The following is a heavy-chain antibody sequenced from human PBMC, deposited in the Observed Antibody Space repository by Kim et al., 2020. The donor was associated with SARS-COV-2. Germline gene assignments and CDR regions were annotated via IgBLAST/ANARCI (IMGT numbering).Heavy chain of an antibody. D-gene: IGHD3-10*01. CDR3: AGRGSNYNFDY. Sequence: GESLKISCKTSGYSFTTYWITWVRQMPGKGLEWMGKIDPRDSYTNYSPSFQGHVTISVDKSISTAYLQWNSLKASDTASYYCAGRGSNYNFDYWGQGTPVTVSS. J-gene: IGHJ4*02. CDR1: GYSFTTYW. CDR2: IDPRDSYT. V-gene: IGHV5-10-1*01.